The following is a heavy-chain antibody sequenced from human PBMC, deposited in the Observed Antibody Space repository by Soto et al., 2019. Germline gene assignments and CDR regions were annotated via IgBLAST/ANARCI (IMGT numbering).Heavy chain of an antibody. V-gene: IGHV1-46*03. D-gene: IGHD2-2*01. J-gene: IGHJ4*02. CDR1: GYTFTSYY. CDR3: AYVPAAEYYFDY. Sequence: QVQLVQSGAEVKKPGASVKVSCKASGYTFTSYYMHWVRQAPGQGLEWMGIINPSGGSTSYAQMFQGRVTMTRDTSTSTVYMELSSLRSEDTAVYYCAYVPAAEYYFDYWGQGTLVTVSS. CDR2: INPSGGST.